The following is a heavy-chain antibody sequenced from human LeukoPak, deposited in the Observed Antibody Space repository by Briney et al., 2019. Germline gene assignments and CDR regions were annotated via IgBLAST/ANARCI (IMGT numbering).Heavy chain of an antibody. V-gene: IGHV4-4*09. D-gene: IGHD3-3*01. CDR2: IYTSGST. J-gene: IGHJ4*02. CDR3: ARTFREWSGYPLFDY. CDR1: GGSISSYY. Sequence: SETLSLTCTVSGGSISSYYWSWIRQPPGKGLEWIGYIYTSGSTNYNPSLKSRVTISVDTSKNQFSLKLSSVTAADTAGYYCARTFREWSGYPLFDYWGQGTLVTVSS.